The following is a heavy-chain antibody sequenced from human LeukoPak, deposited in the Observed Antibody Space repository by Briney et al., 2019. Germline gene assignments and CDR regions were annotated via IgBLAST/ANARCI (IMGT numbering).Heavy chain of an antibody. V-gene: IGHV3-30*02. Sequence: GGSLRLSCAASGFTFSSYGMHWVRQAPGKGLEWVAFMRYDGSSKYYADSVKGRFTISRDNSKNTLYLQMNSLRAEDTAVYYCAKTHGVYDYYYMDVWGKGTTVTVSS. CDR2: MRYDGSSK. J-gene: IGHJ6*03. D-gene: IGHD6-13*01. CDR1: GFTFSSYG. CDR3: AKTHGVYDYYYMDV.